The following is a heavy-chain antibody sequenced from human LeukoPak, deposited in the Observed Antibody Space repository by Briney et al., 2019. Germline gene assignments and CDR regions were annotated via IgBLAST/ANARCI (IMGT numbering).Heavy chain of an antibody. CDR3: ARDRYSGSYRFDY. Sequence: ASVKVSCKASGYTFTSYGISWVRQAPGQGLEWMGWISAYNGNTNYTQKFQGRVTITADESTSTAYMELSSLRSEDTAVYYCARDRYSGSYRFDYWGQGTLVTVSS. CDR1: GYTFTSYG. CDR2: ISAYNGNT. J-gene: IGHJ4*02. D-gene: IGHD1-26*01. V-gene: IGHV1-18*01.